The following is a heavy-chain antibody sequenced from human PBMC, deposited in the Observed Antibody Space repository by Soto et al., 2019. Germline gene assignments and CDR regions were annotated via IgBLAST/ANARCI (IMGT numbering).Heavy chain of an antibody. Sequence: GGSLRLSCAASGFTFSSYAMSLVRQAPGKGLEWVSAISGSGGSTYYADSVKGRFTISRDNSKKTLYLQMNSLRAEGTAVYYCAKDRRGSSGSDAFDIWRQGKMVTVS. V-gene: IGHV3-23*01. CDR1: GFTFSSYA. CDR2: ISGSGGST. J-gene: IGHJ3*02. D-gene: IGHD6-19*01. CDR3: AKDRRGSSGSDAFDI.